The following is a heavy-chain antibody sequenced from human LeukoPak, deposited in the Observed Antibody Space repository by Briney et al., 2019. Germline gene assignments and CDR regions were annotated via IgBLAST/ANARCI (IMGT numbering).Heavy chain of an antibody. CDR3: ARNIVVVPAAEPILNMDV. Sequence: ASVKVSCKASGYTFTSYDINWVRQATGQGLEWMGWMNSNSGNTGYAQKFQGRVTITRNTSISTAYMELSSLRSEDTAVYYCARNIVVVPAAEPILNMDVWGKGTTVTVSS. CDR2: MNSNSGNT. D-gene: IGHD2-2*01. J-gene: IGHJ6*03. CDR1: GYTFTSYD. V-gene: IGHV1-8*03.